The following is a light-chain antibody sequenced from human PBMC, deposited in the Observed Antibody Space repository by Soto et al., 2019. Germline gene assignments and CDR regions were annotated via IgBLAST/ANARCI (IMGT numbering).Light chain of an antibody. V-gene: IGKV3-20*01. CDR2: LAS. CDR1: QSDFSSN. CDR3: QQYGSSPWT. J-gene: IGKJ1*01. Sequence: EIVLTQSPGTLSLSPGERATLSCRASQSDFSSNLAWYQQKLGQAPRLLIYLASSRDAGIPDSLSGGGSGRDFTLCIRRLEPEYSGGYYCQQYGSSPWTFGQPTKV.